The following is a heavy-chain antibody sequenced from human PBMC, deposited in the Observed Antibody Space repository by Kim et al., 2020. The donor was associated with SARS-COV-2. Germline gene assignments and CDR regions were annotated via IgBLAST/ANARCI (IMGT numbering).Heavy chain of an antibody. D-gene: IGHD3-22*01. CDR3: ARGKITMMGGRGGAFDI. CDR2: IYYSGST. CDR1: GGSISSGGYY. Sequence: SETLSLTCTVSGGSISSGGYYWSWIRQHPGKGLEWIGYIYYSGSTYYNPSLKSRVTISVDTSKNQFSLKLSSVTAADTAVYYCARGKITMMGGRGGAFDIWGQGTMVTVSS. V-gene: IGHV4-31*03. J-gene: IGHJ3*02.